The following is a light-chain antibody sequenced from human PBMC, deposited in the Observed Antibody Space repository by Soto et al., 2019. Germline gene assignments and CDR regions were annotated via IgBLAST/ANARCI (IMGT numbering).Light chain of an antibody. Sequence: DIEMTQSPSSLSVSVGDSVTINCRTSQSIATYLNWYQQKPGKAPKLLIYAASSLQSGVPSRFSGSGSGTDFTLTINNLQPEDFATYYCQQYDTYPLTFGGGTKVDIK. J-gene: IGKJ4*01. V-gene: IGKV1-39*01. CDR2: AAS. CDR1: QSIATY. CDR3: QQYDTYPLT.